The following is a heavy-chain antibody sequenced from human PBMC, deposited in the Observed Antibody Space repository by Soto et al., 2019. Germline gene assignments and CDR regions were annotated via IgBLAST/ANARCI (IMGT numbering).Heavy chain of an antibody. CDR2: ISAYNGNT. CDR1: GYTFTSYG. Sequence: GASVKVSCKASGYTFTSYGISWVRQAPGQGLEWMGWISAYNGNTNYAQKLQGRVTMTTDTSTSTAYMELRSLRSDDTAVYYCARARRSSSWYYFDYWGQGTLVTVSS. V-gene: IGHV1-18*01. D-gene: IGHD6-13*01. J-gene: IGHJ4*02. CDR3: ARARRSSSWYYFDY.